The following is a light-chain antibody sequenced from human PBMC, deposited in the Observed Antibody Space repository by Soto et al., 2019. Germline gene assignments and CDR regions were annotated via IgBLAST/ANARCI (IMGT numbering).Light chain of an antibody. V-gene: IGKV3-20*01. CDR1: QSVSSNS. J-gene: IGKJ5*01. Sequence: EIVLTQSPGTLSLSPGERATLSCRASQSVSSNSLAWYQQKPCQAPRLFIYGASSRATGIPDRFIGSGSGTHFTPTISRLEPEDFALYYCQQYGSSPRISFGQGTRLDIK. CDR3: QQYGSSPRIS. CDR2: GAS.